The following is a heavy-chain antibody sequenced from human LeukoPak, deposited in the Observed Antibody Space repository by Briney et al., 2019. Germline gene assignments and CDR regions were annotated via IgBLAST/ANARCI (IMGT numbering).Heavy chain of an antibody. CDR1: GFTVSSNY. Sequence: GGSLRLSCAASGFTVSSNYMSWVRQAPGKGLEWVSVISGSGGSIYYADSVKGRFTISRDNSKNTLYLQMNSLRAEDTAVYYCAKGTAGTMDYYYYMDVWGKGTTVTVSS. CDR2: ISGSGGSI. CDR3: AKGTAGTMDYYYYMDV. J-gene: IGHJ6*03. D-gene: IGHD6-13*01. V-gene: IGHV3-23*01.